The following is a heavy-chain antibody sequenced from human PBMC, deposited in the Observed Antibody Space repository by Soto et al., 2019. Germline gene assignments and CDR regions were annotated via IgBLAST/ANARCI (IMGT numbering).Heavy chain of an antibody. J-gene: IGHJ6*02. V-gene: IGHV4-59*01. CDR3: AGTYYDFWSGRWDYYYYGMDV. Sequence: SETLSLTCTVSGGSISSYYWSWIRQPPGKGLEWIGYIYYSGSTNYNPSLKSRVTISVDTSKNQFSLRLSSVTAADTAVYYCAGTYYDFWSGRWDYYYYGMDVWGQGTTVT. CDR2: IYYSGST. CDR1: GGSISSYY. D-gene: IGHD3-3*01.